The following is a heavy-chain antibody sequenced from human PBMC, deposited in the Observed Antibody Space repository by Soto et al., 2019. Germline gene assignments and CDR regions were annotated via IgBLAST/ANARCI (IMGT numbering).Heavy chain of an antibody. J-gene: IGHJ4*02. CDR1: GGSISSGDYY. CDR2: IYYSGST. D-gene: IGHD2-15*01. V-gene: IGHV4-30-4*01. Sequence: QVQLQESGPGLVKPSQTLSLTCTVSGGSISSGDYYWSWIRQPPGKGLEWIGYIYYSGSTYYNPSLKSXXTXSXXTSKNQFSLKLSSVTAADTAVYYCARGLEGGNPDYWGQGTLVTVSS. CDR3: ARGLEGGNPDY.